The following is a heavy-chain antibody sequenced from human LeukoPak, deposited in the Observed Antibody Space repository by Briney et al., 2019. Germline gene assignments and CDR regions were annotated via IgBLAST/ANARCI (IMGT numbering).Heavy chain of an antibody. J-gene: IGHJ4*02. D-gene: IGHD3-22*01. Sequence: GGSLRLSCAASGFTFSGSAMHWVRQASGKGLEWVGRIRSKAHSYATAYAAWVKGRFTISRDDSKNTAYLQMNSLETEDTAVYYCYYYYYDSSGYWTDDWGQGTLVTVSS. CDR1: GFTFSGSA. CDR2: IRSKAHSYAT. V-gene: IGHV3-73*01. CDR3: YYYYYDSSGYWTDD.